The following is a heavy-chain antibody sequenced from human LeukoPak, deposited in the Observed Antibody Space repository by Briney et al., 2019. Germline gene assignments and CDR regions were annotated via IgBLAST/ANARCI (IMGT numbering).Heavy chain of an antibody. CDR1: GGSISSSSYY. CDR3: ARVFGSGSYYLEGYYFDY. CDR2: IYYSGST. Sequence: KPSETLSLTCTVSGGSISSSSYYWGWIRQPPGKGLEWIGSIYYSGSTYYNPSLKSRVTISVDTSKNQFSLKLSSVTAADTAVYYCARVFGSGSYYLEGYYFDYWGQGTLVTVSS. J-gene: IGHJ4*02. V-gene: IGHV4-39*01. D-gene: IGHD3-10*01.